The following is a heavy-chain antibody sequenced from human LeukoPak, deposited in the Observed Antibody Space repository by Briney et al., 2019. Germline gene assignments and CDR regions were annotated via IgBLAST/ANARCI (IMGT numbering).Heavy chain of an antibody. CDR1: GYSFDSYW. Sequence: GGSLRLSCKGSGYSFDSYWIGWVRQMPGKGLEWMGIFYPTDSDTKYSPSFQGQVTMSADKSINTAYLQWSSLKASDTAIYYCARSVVTKWHFDLWGRGILVTVSS. CDR2: FYPTDSDT. V-gene: IGHV5-51*01. J-gene: IGHJ2*01. D-gene: IGHD2-21*02. CDR3: ARSVVTKWHFDL.